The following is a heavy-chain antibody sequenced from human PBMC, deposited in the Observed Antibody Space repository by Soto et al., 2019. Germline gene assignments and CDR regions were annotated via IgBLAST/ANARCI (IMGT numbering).Heavy chain of an antibody. Sequence: ESGGGVVQPGRSLRLSCAASGFTFSSYGMHWVRQAPGKGLEWVAVISYDGSNKYYADSVKGRFTISRDNSKNTLYLQMNSLRAEDTAVYYCAKAGYYYDSSGYRNYWYFDLWGRGTLVTVSS. CDR1: GFTFSSYG. CDR2: ISYDGSNK. CDR3: AKAGYYYDSSGYRNYWYFDL. D-gene: IGHD3-22*01. V-gene: IGHV3-30*18. J-gene: IGHJ2*01.